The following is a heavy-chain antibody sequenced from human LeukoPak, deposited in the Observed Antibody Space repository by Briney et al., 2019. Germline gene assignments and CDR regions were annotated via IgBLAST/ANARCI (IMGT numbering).Heavy chain of an antibody. J-gene: IGHJ5*02. CDR2: IDPSDSYI. V-gene: IGHV5-10-1*01. Sequence: GESLKISCKGSGYSFTSYWISWVRQMPGKGLEWMGRIDPSDSYINYSPSFQGHVTISADKSISTAYLQWNSLKASDTAMYYCARFLVGPSWFDPWGQGTLVTVSS. CDR1: GYSFTSYW. CDR3: ARFLVGPSWFDP. D-gene: IGHD1-26*01.